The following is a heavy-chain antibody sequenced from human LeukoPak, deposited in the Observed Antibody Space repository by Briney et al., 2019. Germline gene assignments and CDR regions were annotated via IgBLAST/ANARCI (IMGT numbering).Heavy chain of an antibody. V-gene: IGHV3-13*01. CDR3: ARDATLQLGDFDY. CDR1: GFSLSRYD. CDR2: ISPAGHT. Sequence: TGGSLRLSCAASGFSLSRYDMHWVRQPTGGGLEWVSTISPAGHTYYPDSVKGRFTISRDNSKNTLYLQMNSLRAEDTAVYYCARDATLQLGDFDYWGQGTLVTVSS. D-gene: IGHD6-13*01. J-gene: IGHJ4*02.